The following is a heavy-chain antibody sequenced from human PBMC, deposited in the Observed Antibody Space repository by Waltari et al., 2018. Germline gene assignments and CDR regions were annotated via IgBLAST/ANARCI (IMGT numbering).Heavy chain of an antibody. CDR3: AREPSPDSSGYFYYYMDV. Sequence: EVQLVESGGGLVQPGGSLRLSCAALGFTFLSYCMHWVRQAPGKGLVWVSRINSDGSGTIDADSVKGRFTIARDNAKNTLYLQLNSLRVEDTAVYYCAREPSPDSSGYFYYYMDVWGKGTTVTVSS. CDR2: INSDGSGT. V-gene: IGHV3-74*01. CDR1: GFTFLSYC. J-gene: IGHJ6*03. D-gene: IGHD3-22*01.